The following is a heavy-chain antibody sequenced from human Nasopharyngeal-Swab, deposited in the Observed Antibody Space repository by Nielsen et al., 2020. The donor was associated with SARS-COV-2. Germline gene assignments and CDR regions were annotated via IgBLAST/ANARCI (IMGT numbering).Heavy chain of an antibody. J-gene: IGHJ6*03. CDR1: GFTFSNDA. Sequence: SLKISCAAFGFTFSNDAMHWVRQAPGKGLEWVGIVSEDGSSTSYADSVKGRFTISRDNSKNTLFLQMSSVRVEDTAVYYCARAGTPIVGYYYYMDVWGIGATVIVSS. CDR3: ARAGTPIVGYYYYMDV. D-gene: IGHD2-21*01. V-gene: IGHV3-30-3*01. CDR2: VSEDGSST.